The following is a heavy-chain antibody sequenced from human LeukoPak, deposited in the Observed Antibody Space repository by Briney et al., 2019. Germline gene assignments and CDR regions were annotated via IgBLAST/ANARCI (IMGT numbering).Heavy chain of an antibody. CDR1: GRSFSGYY. Sequence: SETLSLTCAVYGRSFSGYYWSWIRQPPGKGLEWLGEINHSGSTNYNPSLKSRVTISVDTSKNQFSLKLSSVTAADTAVYYCARTLQWYYDILTGYYAPGNYYGMDVWGQGTTVTVSS. D-gene: IGHD3-9*01. V-gene: IGHV4-34*01. CDR3: ARTLQWYYDILTGYYAPGNYYGMDV. J-gene: IGHJ6*02. CDR2: INHSGST.